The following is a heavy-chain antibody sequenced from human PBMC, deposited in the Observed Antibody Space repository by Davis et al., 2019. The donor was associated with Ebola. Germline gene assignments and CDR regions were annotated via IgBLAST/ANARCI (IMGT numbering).Heavy chain of an antibody. Sequence: GESLKISCAASGFTFSSYSMNWVRQAPGKGLEWVSYISSSSSTISYADSVKGRFSISRDNAKNSLYLQMNSLRDEDTAVYYCARSYCSGGSCYSRMGYYYYGLDVWSQGTTVTVSS. CDR2: ISSSSSTI. D-gene: IGHD2-15*01. CDR1: GFTFSSYS. V-gene: IGHV3-48*02. J-gene: IGHJ6*02. CDR3: ARSYCSGGSCYSRMGYYYYGLDV.